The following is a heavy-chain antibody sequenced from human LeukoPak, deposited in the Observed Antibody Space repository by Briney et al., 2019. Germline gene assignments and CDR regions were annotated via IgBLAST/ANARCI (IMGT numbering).Heavy chain of an antibody. CDR2: ISYDGSNK. V-gene: IGHV3-30*04. Sequence: PGGSLRLSCAASGFTFSSYAMHWVRQAPGKGLEWVAVISYDGSNKYYADSVKGRFTISRDNSKNTLYLQMNSLRAEDTAVYYCARDLNGWYEYCYYYGMDVWGQGTTVTVSS. CDR1: GFTFSSYA. D-gene: IGHD6-19*01. J-gene: IGHJ6*02. CDR3: ARDLNGWYEYCYYYGMDV.